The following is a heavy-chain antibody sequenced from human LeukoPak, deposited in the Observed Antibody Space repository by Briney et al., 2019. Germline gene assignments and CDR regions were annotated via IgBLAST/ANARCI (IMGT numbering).Heavy chain of an antibody. Sequence: GGSLRLSCAASGFTFSNYAMSWVRQSPGKGLEWVSGIIGSGVTTYYADSVKGRLTISRDNSNNTLYLQMNSLRGEDTAVYYCAKELTTVTTFRWFDPWGQGTLVTVSS. D-gene: IGHD4-17*01. J-gene: IGHJ5*02. CDR2: IIGSGVTT. CDR1: GFTFSNYA. V-gene: IGHV3-23*01. CDR3: AKELTTVTTFRWFDP.